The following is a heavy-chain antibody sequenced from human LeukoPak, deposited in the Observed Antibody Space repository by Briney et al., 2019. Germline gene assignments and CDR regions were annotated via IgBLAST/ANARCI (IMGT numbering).Heavy chain of an antibody. CDR2: INWNDGKT. J-gene: IGHJ5*02. CDR3: ARTSDGNWFDP. V-gene: IGHV3-20*04. D-gene: IGHD1-26*01. CDR1: GFTFDDYG. Sequence: GGSLRLSCAASGFTFDDYGMSWVRQGPGKGLEWVSGINWNDGKTGYGDCVKGRFTIFRDNAKNSLYLEMDSLRVEDTALYYCARTSDGNWFDPWGQGTLVTVSS.